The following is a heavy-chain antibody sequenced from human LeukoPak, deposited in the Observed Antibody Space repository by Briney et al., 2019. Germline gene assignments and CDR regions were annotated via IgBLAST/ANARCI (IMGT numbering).Heavy chain of an antibody. CDR2: ISSSSSYI. V-gene: IGHV3-21*01. J-gene: IGHJ3*02. Sequence: PGGSLRLSCAASGFTFSSYSMNWVRQAPGKGLEWVSSISSSSSYIYYADSVKGRFTISRDNAKNSLYLQMNSLRAEDTAVYYCAREFNFDWLRKGAFDIWGQGTMVTVSS. CDR3: AREFNFDWLRKGAFDI. D-gene: IGHD3-9*01. CDR1: GFTFSSYS.